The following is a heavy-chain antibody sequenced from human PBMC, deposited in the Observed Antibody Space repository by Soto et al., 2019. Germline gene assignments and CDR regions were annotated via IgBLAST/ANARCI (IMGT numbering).Heavy chain of an antibody. J-gene: IGHJ4*02. D-gene: IGHD4-17*01. V-gene: IGHV3-33*01. Sequence: QVQLVESGGGVVQPGRSLRLSCAASGFTFSSYGMHWVRQTPGKGLEWVAVMWYDGTNTDYADSVRGRFTISRDNSKNTLYLQMESLRAEDTAVYYCARGPYGDYDRPFDDWGQGSLVTVSS. CDR3: ARGPYGDYDRPFDD. CDR2: MWYDGTNT. CDR1: GFTFSSYG.